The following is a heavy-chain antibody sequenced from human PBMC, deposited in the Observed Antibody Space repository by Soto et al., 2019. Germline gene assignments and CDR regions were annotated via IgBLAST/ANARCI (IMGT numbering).Heavy chain of an antibody. Sequence: GGSLRLSCAASGFTFSDYYMSWIRQAPGKGLEWIAYISTTSFTIYYADSVKGRFTISRDNDRNSLYLEMNSLRDEDTAVYYCARDRCYDGTCYSASDSWGQGTLVTVSS. D-gene: IGHD2-15*01. J-gene: IGHJ5*01. CDR2: ISTTSFTI. CDR3: ARDRCYDGTCYSASDS. CDR1: GFTFSDYY. V-gene: IGHV3-11*04.